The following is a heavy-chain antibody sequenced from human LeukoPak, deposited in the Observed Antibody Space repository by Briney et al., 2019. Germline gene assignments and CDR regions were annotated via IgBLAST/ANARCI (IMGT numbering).Heavy chain of an antibody. CDR3: ARDAGVGTTYFDY. V-gene: IGHV1-69*06. CDR2: IIPIFGTA. CDR1: GGTFSSYA. Sequence: AASVKVSCKASGGTFSSYAISWVRQAPGQGLEWMGGIIPIFGTANYAQKFQGRVTITADKSTSTAYMELSGLRSEDTAVYYCARDAGVGTTYFDYWGQGTLVTVSS. D-gene: IGHD3-3*01. J-gene: IGHJ4*02.